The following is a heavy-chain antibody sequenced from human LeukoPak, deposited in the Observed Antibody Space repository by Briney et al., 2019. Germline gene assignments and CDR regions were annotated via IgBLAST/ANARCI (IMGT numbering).Heavy chain of an antibody. CDR1: GGSISSYY. CDR3: ARIHGSAFDY. Sequence: SETLSLTCTVSGGSISSYYWSWIRQPPGKGLEWIGYIYYSGSTNYNPSLKSRVTISVDTSKNQFSLKLSSVTAADTAVYYCARIHGSAFDYWGQGTLVTVSS. CDR2: IYYSGST. V-gene: IGHV4-59*12. J-gene: IGHJ4*02.